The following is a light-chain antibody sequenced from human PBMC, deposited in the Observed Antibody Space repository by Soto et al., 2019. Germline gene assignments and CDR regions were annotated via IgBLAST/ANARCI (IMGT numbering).Light chain of an antibody. J-gene: IGKJ2*01. Sequence: EIVLTQSPATRSLSPGERATLSCRASQSVSSYLAWYQQKPGQAPRLLIDDASTRATGIPARFSGSGSGTDFTLTISSLEPEDFAVYYCQQRSNWPPYTFGQGTKLEIK. CDR3: QQRSNWPPYT. CDR1: QSVSSY. V-gene: IGKV3-11*01. CDR2: DAS.